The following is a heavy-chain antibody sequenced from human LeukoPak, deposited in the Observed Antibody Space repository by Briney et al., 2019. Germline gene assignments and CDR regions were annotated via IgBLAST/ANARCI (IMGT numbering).Heavy chain of an antibody. J-gene: IGHJ4*02. CDR3: ARVMPAAGTSPLRAPFDY. CDR1: GYSFTDYY. CDR2: INPNSGGT. D-gene: IGHD6-13*01. V-gene: IGHV1-2*02. Sequence: ASVKVSCKTSGYSFTDYYMHWVRQAPGQGLEWMGWINPNSGGTNYAQKFQGRVTMTRDTSISTAYMELSRLRSDDTAVYYCARVMPAAGTSPLRAPFDYWGQGTLVTVSS.